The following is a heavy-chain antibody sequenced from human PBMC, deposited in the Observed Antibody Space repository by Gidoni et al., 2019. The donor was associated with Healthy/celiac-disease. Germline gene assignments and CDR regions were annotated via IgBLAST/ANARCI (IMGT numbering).Heavy chain of an antibody. CDR3: ARDSGIAAAGTYYYYGMDV. CDR1: GYPFTSYP. Sequence: QVQLVQSGAEVKKPGASVKVSCKASGYPFTSYPMHWVRQAPGQRLEWMGWINAGNGNTKYSQKFQGRVTITRDTSASTAYMELSSLRSEDTAVYYCARDSGIAAAGTYYYYGMDVWGQGTTVTVSS. D-gene: IGHD6-13*01. J-gene: IGHJ6*02. CDR2: INAGNGNT. V-gene: IGHV1-3*01.